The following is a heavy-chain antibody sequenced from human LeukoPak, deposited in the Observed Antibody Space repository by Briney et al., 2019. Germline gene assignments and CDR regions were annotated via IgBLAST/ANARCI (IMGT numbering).Heavy chain of an antibody. CDR3: ARRWDSRFYFDY. J-gene: IGHJ4*02. CDR1: GFTFSSYW. CDR2: INWNGGSS. D-gene: IGHD1-26*01. V-gene: IGHV3-20*04. Sequence: GGSLRLSCAASGFTFSSYWMSWVRQAPGKGLEWVSGINWNGGSSGYADSVRGRFTISRDNAKNSLYLQMNSLRAEDTALFYCARRWDSRFYFDYWGQGTLVTVSS.